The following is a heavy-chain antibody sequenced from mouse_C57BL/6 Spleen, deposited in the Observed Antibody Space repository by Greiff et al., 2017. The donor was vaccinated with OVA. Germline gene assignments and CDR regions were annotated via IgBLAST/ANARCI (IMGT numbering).Heavy chain of an antibody. D-gene: IGHD1-1*01. J-gene: IGHJ4*01. CDR3: SRLRVLHYKGDYAMDY. Sequence: VQLQESGAELVRPGTSVKVSCKASGYAFTNYLIEWVKQRPGQGLEWIGVINPGSGGTNYNEKFKGKVTLTADKASSTAYMQLSSLTSEDSAVYFCSRLRVLHYKGDYAMDYWGQGTSVTVSS. CDR1: GYAFTNYL. V-gene: IGHV1-54*01. CDR2: INPGSGGT.